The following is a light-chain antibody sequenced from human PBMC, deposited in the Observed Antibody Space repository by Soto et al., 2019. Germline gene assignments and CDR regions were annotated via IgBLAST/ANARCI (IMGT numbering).Light chain of an antibody. Sequence: EIVLTQSPGTLSLSPGESATLSCGASQRVSSGFLAWYQQKPGQAPRLLIYAASSRATGIPDRFSGSGSGTDFTLTISRLEPEDFGVYYCQQYGGSPCTFGQGTRLEIK. CDR3: QQYGGSPCT. V-gene: IGKV3-20*01. CDR2: AAS. CDR1: QRVSSGF. J-gene: IGKJ5*01.